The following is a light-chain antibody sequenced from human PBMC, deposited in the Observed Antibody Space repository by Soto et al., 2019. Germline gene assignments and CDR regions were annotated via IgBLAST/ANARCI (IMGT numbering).Light chain of an antibody. CDR1: LSISCTY. V-gene: IGKV3-20*01. CDR3: QQYGTSPQT. J-gene: IGKJ5*01. Sequence: IVLTQSPGTLSLSPGERAKFSCRASLSISCTYLAWYQQRPGQAPRLLIYDISNRATGIPDRFSGSGSGADFTLTISRLEPEDFAVYYCQQYGTSPQTFGQGTRLEIK. CDR2: DIS.